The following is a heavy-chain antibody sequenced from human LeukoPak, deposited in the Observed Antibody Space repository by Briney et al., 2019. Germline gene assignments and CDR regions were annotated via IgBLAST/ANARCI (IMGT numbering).Heavy chain of an antibody. D-gene: IGHD2-15*01. Sequence: PSETLSLTCVVSGGSVSGYYWGWIRQPPGRGLEWIGYVYYSGSTNYNPSFKSRITISVDTSRNQFSLQLSSVTAADTAVYYCARIHRYCSGGACYVLDNWGQGTLVAVSS. CDR1: GGSVSGYY. CDR2: VYYSGST. CDR3: ARIHRYCSGGACYVLDN. V-gene: IGHV4-59*02. J-gene: IGHJ4*02.